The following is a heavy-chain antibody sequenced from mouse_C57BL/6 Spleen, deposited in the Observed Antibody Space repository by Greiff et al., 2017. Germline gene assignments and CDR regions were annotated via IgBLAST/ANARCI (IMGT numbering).Heavy chain of an antibody. J-gene: IGHJ2*01. CDR2: IYPGSGST. Sequence: QVQLQQPGAELVKPGASVKMSCKASGYTFTSYWITWVKQRPGQGLEWIGDIYPGSGSTNYNEKFKSKATLTVDTSSSTAYMQLSSLTSEDSAVYYCARWYYGSSQYYFNYWGQGTTLTVSS. D-gene: IGHD1-1*01. CDR1: GYTFTSYW. V-gene: IGHV1-55*01. CDR3: ARWYYGSSQYYFNY.